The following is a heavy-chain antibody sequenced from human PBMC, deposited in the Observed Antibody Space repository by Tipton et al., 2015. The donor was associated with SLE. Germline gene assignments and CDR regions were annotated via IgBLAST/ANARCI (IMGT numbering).Heavy chain of an antibody. CDR3: ARQKYYFDY. V-gene: IGHV4-39*01. J-gene: IGHJ4*02. CDR2: IYYSGST. CDR1: GGSISGSSYY. Sequence: GLVKPSETLSLTCTVSGGSISGSSYYWGWIRQPPGKGLEWIGSIYYSGSTYYNPSLKSRVTISVDTSKNQFSLKLSSVTAADTAVYYCARQKYYFDYWGQGTLVTVSS.